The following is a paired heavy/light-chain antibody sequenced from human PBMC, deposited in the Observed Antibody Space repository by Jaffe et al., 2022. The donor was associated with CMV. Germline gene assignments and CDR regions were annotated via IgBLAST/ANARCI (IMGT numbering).Heavy chain of an antibody. CDR1: GFTFSDYY. CDR3: ARDQSGLRGRGPYYFDY. V-gene: IGHV3-11*01. Sequence: QVQLVESGGGLVKPGGSLRLSCAASGFTFSDYYMSWIRQAPGKGLEWVSYISSSGSTIYYADSVKGRFTISRDNAKNSLYLQMNSLRAEDTAVYYCARDQSGLRGRGPYYFDYWGQGTLVTVSS. CDR2: ISSSGSTI. D-gene: IGHD5-12*01. J-gene: IGHJ4*02.
Light chain of an antibody. J-gene: IGKJ3*01. CDR1: QSVSSY. V-gene: IGKV3-11*01. Sequence: EIVLTQSPATLSLSPGERATLSCRASQSVSSYLAWYQQKPGQAPRLLIYDASNRATGIPARFSGSGSGTDFTLTISSLEPEDFAVYYCQQRSNWPPGLTFGPGTKVDIK. CDR2: DAS. CDR3: QQRSNWPPGLT.